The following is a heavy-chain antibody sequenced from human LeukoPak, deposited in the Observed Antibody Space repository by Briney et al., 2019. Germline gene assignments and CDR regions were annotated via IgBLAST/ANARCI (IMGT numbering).Heavy chain of an antibody. CDR3: ARHGDIVVVPAAMSMDV. V-gene: IGHV4-59*08. Sequence: PSETLSLTCTVSGGSISSYYWSWIRQPPGKGLEWIGHIYYSGSTNYNPSLKSRVTISVDTSKNQFSLKLSSVTAADTAVYYCARHGDIVVVPAAMSMDVWGKGTTVTVSS. D-gene: IGHD2-2*01. J-gene: IGHJ6*03. CDR1: GGSISSYY. CDR2: IYYSGST.